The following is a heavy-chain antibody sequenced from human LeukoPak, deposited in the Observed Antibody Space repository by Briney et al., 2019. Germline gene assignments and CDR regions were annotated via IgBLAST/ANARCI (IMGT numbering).Heavy chain of an antibody. Sequence: PGRSLRLSCAASGFTFDDYAMHWVRQAPGKGLEWVSAISGSGGSTYYADSVKGRFTISRDNSKNTLYLQMNSLRAEDTAVYYCANDPLFGVASEYYFDCWGQGTLVTVSS. CDR3: ANDPLFGVASEYYFDC. V-gene: IGHV3-23*01. D-gene: IGHD3-3*01. J-gene: IGHJ4*02. CDR1: GFTFDDYA. CDR2: ISGSGGST.